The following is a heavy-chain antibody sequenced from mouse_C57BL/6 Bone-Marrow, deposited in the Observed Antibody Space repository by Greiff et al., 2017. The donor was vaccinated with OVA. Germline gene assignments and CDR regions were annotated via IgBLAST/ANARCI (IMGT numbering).Heavy chain of an antibody. D-gene: IGHD4-1*01. Sequence: GGGLVQPKGSLKLSCAASGFSFNTYAMNWVRQAPGKGLEWVARIRSKSNNYATYYADSVKDRFTISRVDSESMLYLQMNNLKAEDTAMYYCVRGGLTGTPYWYFDVWGTGTTVTVSS. J-gene: IGHJ1*03. CDR1: GFSFNTYA. V-gene: IGHV10-1*01. CDR2: IRSKSNNYAT. CDR3: VRGGLTGTPYWYFDV.